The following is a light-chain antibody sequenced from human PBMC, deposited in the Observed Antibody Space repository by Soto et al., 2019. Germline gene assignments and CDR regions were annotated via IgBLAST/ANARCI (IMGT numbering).Light chain of an antibody. CDR3: MQALRNLRFS. J-gene: IGKJ3*01. CDR2: LGS. V-gene: IGKV2-28*01. CDR1: QSLLHSNGYNY. Sequence: DLVMTQSPLSLPVTPGEPASISCRSSQSLLHSNGYNYLDWYLQKPGQSPQHLIYLGSNRSSGVPDRFSGSGSGTDFTLTIRRLEAEDVECYYYMQALRNLRFSFGPGTIVDIK.